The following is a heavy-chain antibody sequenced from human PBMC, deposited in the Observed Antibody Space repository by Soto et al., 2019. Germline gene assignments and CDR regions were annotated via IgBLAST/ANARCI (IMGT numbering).Heavy chain of an antibody. Sequence: PGGSLRLPCAASGFTFSSYAMGWVRQGPGKGLEWVAVVSIGGSTHYADSVRGRFTISRDNSKNTLSLQMNSLTAEDTAVYFCAKRRGAGGHFDYWGQGALVTGSS. CDR2: VSIGGST. CDR1: GFTFSSYA. V-gene: IGHV3-23*01. J-gene: IGHJ4*02. D-gene: IGHD2-15*01. CDR3: AKRRGAGGHFDY.